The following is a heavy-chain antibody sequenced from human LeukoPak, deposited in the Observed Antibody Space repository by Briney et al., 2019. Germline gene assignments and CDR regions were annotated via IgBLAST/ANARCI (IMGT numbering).Heavy chain of an antibody. V-gene: IGHV3-23*01. CDR1: GFTFSNHA. D-gene: IGHD4/OR15-4a*01. CDR3: AKSGASMVDSALDI. J-gene: IGHJ3*02. CDR2: ISHSGGST. Sequence: WGYLRLSCGTPGFTFSNHAITWVRQAPGKGVEGVSSISHSGGSTYYADSVKGRFTISRDSSKSTLYLQMNSLRAEDTAVYYCAKSGASMVDSALDIWGQGTMVTVSS.